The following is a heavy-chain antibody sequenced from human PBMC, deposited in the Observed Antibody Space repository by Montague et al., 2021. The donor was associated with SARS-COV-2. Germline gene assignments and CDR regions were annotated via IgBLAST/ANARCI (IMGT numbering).Heavy chain of an antibody. D-gene: IGHD4-17*01. J-gene: IGHJ4*02. V-gene: IGHV6-1*01. CDR3: VRDTGSAQAGFDA. Sequence: GAISGDSVWSNTAAWNWIRQSPSGGLEWLGRTNYRSKWTSDYATSVEGRISIDPDTSKNQFFLHLRSVTPEDTGVYYCVRDTGSAQAGFDAWGQGTLVTVSS. CDR2: TNYRSKWTS. CDR1: GDSVWSNTAA.